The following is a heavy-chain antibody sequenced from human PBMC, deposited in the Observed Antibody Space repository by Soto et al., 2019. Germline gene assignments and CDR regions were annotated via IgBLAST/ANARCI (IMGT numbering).Heavy chain of an antibody. CDR3: AKGQHCSSTSCYFYYYGMDV. CDR1: GFIFNTYD. V-gene: IGHV3-30*18. J-gene: IGHJ6*02. Sequence: QVQLVESGGGVVQPGRSLRLSCAASGFIFNTYDMHWVRQAPGKGLEWVAVISYDGSNKYYAVSVKGRLTISRDNSKKMLYLQMNSLRPEDTAVYYCAKGQHCSSTSCYFYYYGMDVWGQGTKVAFSS. D-gene: IGHD2-2*01. CDR2: ISYDGSNK.